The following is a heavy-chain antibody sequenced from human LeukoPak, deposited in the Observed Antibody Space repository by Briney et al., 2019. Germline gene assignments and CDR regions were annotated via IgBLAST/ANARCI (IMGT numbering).Heavy chain of an antibody. CDR3: ARAGIVVVVAAQRDAFDI. J-gene: IGHJ3*02. Sequence: ASVKVSCKAPGYTFTSYGISLVRQAPGQGLEWMGWVSAYNGNTNYAQKLQGRVIMTTDTSTSTAYMELRSLRSDDTAVYYCARAGIVVVVAAQRDAFDICGQGTMVTVSS. CDR1: GYTFTSYG. CDR2: VSAYNGNT. D-gene: IGHD2-15*01. V-gene: IGHV1-18*01.